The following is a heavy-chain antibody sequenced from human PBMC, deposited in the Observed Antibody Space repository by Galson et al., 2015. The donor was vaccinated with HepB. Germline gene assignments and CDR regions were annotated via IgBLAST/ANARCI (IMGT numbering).Heavy chain of an antibody. D-gene: IGHD3-3*01. CDR2: INHSGST. Sequence: ETLSLTCAVYGGSFSGYYWSWIRQPPGKGLEWIGEINHSGSTNYNPSLKSRVTISVDTSKNQFSLKLSSVTAADTAVYYCAREWSGVVITKYNWFDPWGQGTLVTVSS. CDR3: AREWSGVVITKYNWFDP. CDR1: GGSFSGYY. V-gene: IGHV4-34*01. J-gene: IGHJ5*02.